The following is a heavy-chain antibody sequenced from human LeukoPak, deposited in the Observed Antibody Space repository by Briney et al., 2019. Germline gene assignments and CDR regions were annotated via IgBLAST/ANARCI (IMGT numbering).Heavy chain of an antibody. CDR3: AKCARSGGACYDAFDL. CDR1: GFTFSNYA. Sequence: GGSLRLSCAASGFTFSNYALTWVRQASGTGLEWVSIIAGNGNTYYADSVKGRFTISREDSKSTLYLQMNSLRPGDTAVYYCAKCARSGGACYDAFDLWGQGTMVTVSS. CDR2: IAGNGNT. V-gene: IGHV3-23*01. J-gene: IGHJ3*01. D-gene: IGHD2-15*01.